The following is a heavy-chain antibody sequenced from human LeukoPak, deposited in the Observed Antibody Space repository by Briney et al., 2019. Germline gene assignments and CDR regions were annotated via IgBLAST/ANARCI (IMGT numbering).Heavy chain of an antibody. CDR1: GYTFSSYG. CDR2: ISAYNGNT. CDR3: ARVWKGGALDY. Sequence: ASVKVTSKASGYTFSSYGISWVRQAPGQGLEWMGWISAYNGNTNYAQKLQGRVTMTTDTSTSTAYMELRSLRSDDTAVYYCARVWKGGALDYWGQGGLLTVSS. J-gene: IGHJ4*02. D-gene: IGHD2-21*01. V-gene: IGHV1-18*01.